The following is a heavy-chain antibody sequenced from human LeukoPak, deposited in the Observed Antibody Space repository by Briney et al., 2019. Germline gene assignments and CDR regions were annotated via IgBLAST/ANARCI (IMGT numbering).Heavy chain of an antibody. V-gene: IGHV3-64D*06. D-gene: IGHD3-16*01. CDR2: INVDGAGT. Sequence: PGGSLRLSCSASGFTFKNSALHWVRHAPGKGLEFVSAINVDGAGTNYADPVRGSFTISRDNTKNTRYLHMSSLRPDDTAVYFCVKTMVTFGGLIRTDAFDMWGQGSMVTVSS. CDR1: GFTFKNSA. J-gene: IGHJ3*02. CDR3: VKTMVTFGGLIRTDAFDM.